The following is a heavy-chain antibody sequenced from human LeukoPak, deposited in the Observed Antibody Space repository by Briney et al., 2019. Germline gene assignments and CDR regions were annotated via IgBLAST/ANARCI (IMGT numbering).Heavy chain of an antibody. CDR3: ARLADDYVWGSYRTVGYFDY. Sequence: GESLKFSCMGSGYSFTSYWIGWLRQMPGEGLEWMGIIYPGDSDSRYSPSCAGQVTISVDKSISTAYLHWSSLKASDTAMYYCARLADDYVWGSYRTVGYFDYWGQGTLVTVSS. J-gene: IGHJ4*02. V-gene: IGHV5-51*01. CDR2: IYPGDSDS. D-gene: IGHD3-16*02. CDR1: GYSFTSYW.